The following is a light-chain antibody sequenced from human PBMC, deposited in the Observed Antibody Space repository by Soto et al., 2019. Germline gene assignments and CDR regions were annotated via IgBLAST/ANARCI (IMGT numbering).Light chain of an antibody. CDR2: GSS. Sequence: EIVLTQSPGTLSLSPGDRATLSCRASQRVCSSFAAWHQHQPKPAPRLINEGSSGGATGTPDMFSGSGCGTVISLTISRLEPEDFAVYYYQYYGNSPWTFGQGTKVDIK. CDR3: QYYGNSPWT. CDR1: QRVCSSF. J-gene: IGKJ1*01. V-gene: IGKV3-20*01.